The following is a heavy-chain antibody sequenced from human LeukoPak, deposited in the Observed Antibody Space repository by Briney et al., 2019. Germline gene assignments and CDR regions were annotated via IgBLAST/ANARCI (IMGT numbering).Heavy chain of an antibody. CDR2: ISITTRTI. CDR3: ARNLARAYFDY. V-gene: IGHV3-48*02. Sequence: GGSLPLSCAASGFTFTNYGMNWVRQAPGRGLEWVSYISITTRTIYYADSLKGRFTISRDNAGNSLFLQMNSLRDEDTAVYFCARNLARAYFDYWGKGALVTASS. J-gene: IGHJ4*02. CDR1: GFTFTNYG.